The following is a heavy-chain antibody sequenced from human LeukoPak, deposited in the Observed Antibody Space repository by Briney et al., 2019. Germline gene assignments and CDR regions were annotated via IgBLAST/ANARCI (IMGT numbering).Heavy chain of an antibody. J-gene: IGHJ3*02. CDR2: IRSKAYGGTT. V-gene: IGHV3-49*04. CDR1: GFTFGDYA. CDR3: TRVPGGRYYRIDI. D-gene: IGHD1-26*01. Sequence: PGRSLRLSCTASGFTFGDYAMTWVRQAPGKGLEWVGFIRSKAYGGTTEYAASVKGRVTISRDDSKSIAYLQMNSLKTEDTALYYCTRVPGGRYYRIDIWGQGTVVTVSS.